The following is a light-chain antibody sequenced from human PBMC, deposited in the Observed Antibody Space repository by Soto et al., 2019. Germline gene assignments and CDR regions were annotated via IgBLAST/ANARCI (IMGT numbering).Light chain of an antibody. CDR1: QRISSX. Sequence: IRMXQSPSTLCESXGDRVTIACRARQRISSXMARDQQKPGXGPKLLIYDAYSWESGVPSRFSVSGSGKDFTLIISSLQPDDFATYYCQHQGTFGQGTKVDIK. J-gene: IGKJ1*01. CDR3: QHQGT. V-gene: IGKV1-5*01. CDR2: DAY.